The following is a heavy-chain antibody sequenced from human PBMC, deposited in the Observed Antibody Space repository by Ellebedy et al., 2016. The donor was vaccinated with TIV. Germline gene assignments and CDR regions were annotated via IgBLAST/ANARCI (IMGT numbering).Heavy chain of an antibody. J-gene: IGHJ6*03. CDR2: MNPNSGDT. V-gene: IGHV1-8*01. D-gene: IGHD2-21*02. CDR1: GYTFTSYD. CDR3: ASDRLTYGSYYMDV. Sequence: ASVKVSCKASGYTFTSYDINWVRQATGQGLEWMGWMNPNSGDTGYAQKFQGRVTMTRNTSISTAYMELRYLRSEDTAVYYCASDRLTYGSYYMDVWGEGTTVTVSS.